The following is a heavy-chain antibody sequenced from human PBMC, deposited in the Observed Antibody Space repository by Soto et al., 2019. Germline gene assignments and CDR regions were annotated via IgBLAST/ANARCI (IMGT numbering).Heavy chain of an antibody. Sequence: GGSLRLSCAASGFTFSSYSMNWVRQAPGKGLEWVSYISSSSSTIYYADSVKGRFTISRDNAKNSLYLQMNSLRAEDTAVYYCARLGYYDILTGYYSWFDPWGQGTLVTVSS. V-gene: IGHV3-48*01. J-gene: IGHJ5*02. D-gene: IGHD3-9*01. CDR1: GFTFSSYS. CDR3: ARLGYYDILTGYYSWFDP. CDR2: ISSSSSTI.